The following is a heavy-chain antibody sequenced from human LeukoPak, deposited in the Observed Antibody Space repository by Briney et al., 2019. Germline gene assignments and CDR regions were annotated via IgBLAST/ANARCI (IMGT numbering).Heavy chain of an antibody. D-gene: IGHD5-24*01. CDR2: INPIFGTA. J-gene: IGHJ4*02. CDR3: ARGRWLQLVPFDY. Sequence: ASVKVSCKASGYTFTGYYMHWVRQAPGQGLEWMGWINPIFGTANYAQKFQGRVTITADKSTSTAYMELSSLRSEDTAVYYCARGRWLQLVPFDYWGQGTLVTVSS. CDR1: GYTFTGYY. V-gene: IGHV1-69*06.